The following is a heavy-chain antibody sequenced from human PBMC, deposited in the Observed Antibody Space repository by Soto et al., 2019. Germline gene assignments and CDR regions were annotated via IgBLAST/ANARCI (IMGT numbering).Heavy chain of an antibody. V-gene: IGHV3-33*01. J-gene: IGHJ4*02. Sequence: QVQLVESGGGVVQPGRSLRLSCAASGFTFSSYGMHWVRQAPGKGLEWVAVIWYDGSNKYYADSVKGRFTISRDNSKNTLYLQMNSLRAEDTAVYYCARDRESRAYFDYWVQGTLVTVSS. CDR3: ARDRESRAYFDY. CDR1: GFTFSSYG. CDR2: IWYDGSNK.